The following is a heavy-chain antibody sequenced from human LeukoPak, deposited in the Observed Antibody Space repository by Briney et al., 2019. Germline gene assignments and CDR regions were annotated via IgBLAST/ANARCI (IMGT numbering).Heavy chain of an antibody. J-gene: IGHJ5*02. CDR2: IYWNDDK. D-gene: IGHD2-2*01. Sequence: SGPTLVNPTQTLTLTCTVSGLSLSTSGLGVGWIRQPPGNALEWLALIYWNDDKRYIPSLNSRLTITRDSSKNQVVLKMTNMDPADTGTYYCAHCLSEGNCGSTSCLNWFDPWGQGTLVTVSS. CDR1: GLSLSTSGLG. CDR3: AHCLSEGNCGSTSCLNWFDP. V-gene: IGHV2-5*01.